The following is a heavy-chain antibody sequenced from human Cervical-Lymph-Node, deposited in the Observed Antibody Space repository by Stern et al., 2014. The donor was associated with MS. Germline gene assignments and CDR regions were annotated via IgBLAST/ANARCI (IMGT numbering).Heavy chain of an antibody. D-gene: IGHD4-17*01. CDR2: ISASSTYT. CDR1: GFTFSSYS. J-gene: IGHJ2*01. CDR3: ARDWATVTMGFYFDR. V-gene: IGHV3-21*06. Sequence: EVQLVESGGGLVKPGGSLGLSCAASGFTFSSYSLNWVRQAPGKGLEWVSSISASSTYTLYADSVKGRFTISRDNAKNSVYLQMNSLRAEDTAVYYCARDWATVTMGFYFDRWGPGTLVTVSS.